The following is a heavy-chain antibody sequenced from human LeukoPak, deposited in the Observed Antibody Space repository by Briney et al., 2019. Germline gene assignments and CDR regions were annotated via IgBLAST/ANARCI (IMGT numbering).Heavy chain of an antibody. CDR3: VKGSTAMVTYYFDY. Sequence: GGSLRLSCAASGFTFSSYGMHWVRQAPGKGLEWVSGISGSGGTTYYADSAKGRFTITRDNSKNTLYLRRSSLRVEDTAIYYCVKGSTAMVTYYFDYWGQGTLVTVSS. V-gene: IGHV3-23*01. J-gene: IGHJ4*02. CDR2: ISGSGGTT. D-gene: IGHD5-18*01. CDR1: GFTFSSYG.